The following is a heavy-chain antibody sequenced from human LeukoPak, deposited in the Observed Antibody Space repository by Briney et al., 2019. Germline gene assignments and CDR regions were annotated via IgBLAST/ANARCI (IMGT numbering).Heavy chain of an antibody. CDR2: INHSGST. J-gene: IGHJ6*03. Sequence: PSETLSLTCAVYGGSFSGYYRSWIRQPPGKGLEWIGEINHSGSTNYNPSLKSRVTISVDTSKNQFSLKLSSVTAADTAVYYCARGRCSGGSCYFYYYYYMDVWGKGTTVTVSS. CDR3: ARGRCSGGSCYFYYYYYMDV. D-gene: IGHD2-15*01. CDR1: GGSFSGYY. V-gene: IGHV4-34*01.